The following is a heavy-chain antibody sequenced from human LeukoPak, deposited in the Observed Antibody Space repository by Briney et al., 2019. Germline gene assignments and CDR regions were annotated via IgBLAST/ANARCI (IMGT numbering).Heavy chain of an antibody. CDR3: ASRNYYDSTGDY. CDR1: GYTFTGYY. D-gene: IGHD3-22*01. V-gene: IGHV1-2*02. J-gene: IGHJ4*02. CDR2: INPNSGGT. Sequence: ASVKVSCTASGYTFTGYYMHWVRQAPGQGLEWMGWINPNSGGTNYAQKFQGRVTMTRDTSISTAYMELSRLRSDDTAVYYCASRNYYDSTGDYWGQGTLVTVSS.